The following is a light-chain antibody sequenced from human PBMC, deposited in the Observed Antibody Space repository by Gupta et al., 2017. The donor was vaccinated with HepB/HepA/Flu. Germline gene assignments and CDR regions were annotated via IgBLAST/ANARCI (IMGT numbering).Light chain of an antibody. V-gene: IGKV1-17*01. CDR3: LQHNNYPYT. CDR2: SAS. Sequence: VQMSQSRSLLSASVGDRVTITCRASQGIGNQLGWFQQKPGKAPKRLIWSASGLESGVPSRFSGIGSGTEFTLTISSLQPEDFATYYCLQHNNYPYTFGQGTKLDIK. CDR1: QGIGNQ. J-gene: IGKJ2*01.